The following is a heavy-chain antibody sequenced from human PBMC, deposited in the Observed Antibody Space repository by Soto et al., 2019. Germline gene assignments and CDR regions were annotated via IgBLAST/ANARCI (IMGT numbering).Heavy chain of an antibody. Sequence: QVQLVQSGAEVKKPGSSVKVSCKASGGTFSSYAISWVRQAPGQGLEWMGGIIPIFGTANYAQKFQGRVTITADESTSTAYMELSILRSEDTAVYYCARGRYYGSGSRTDYYYYYGMDVWGQGTTVTVSS. CDR3: ARGRYYGSGSRTDYYYYYGMDV. J-gene: IGHJ6*02. V-gene: IGHV1-69*12. CDR2: IIPIFGTA. CDR1: GGTFSSYA. D-gene: IGHD3-10*01.